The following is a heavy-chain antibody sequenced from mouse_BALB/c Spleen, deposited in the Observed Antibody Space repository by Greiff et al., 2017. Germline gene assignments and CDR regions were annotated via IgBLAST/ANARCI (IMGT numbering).Heavy chain of an antibody. CDR1: GYTFTDYV. D-gene: IGHD1-1*01. CDR2: IYPGSGST. J-gene: IGHJ3*01. V-gene: IGHV1-81*01. CDR3: ARKRVDYYGSLAY. Sequence: QVQLQQSGPELVKPGASVKMSCKASGYTFTDYVISWVKQRTGQGLEWIGEIYPGSGSTYYNEKFKGKATLTADKSSNTAYMQLSSLTSEDSAVYFCARKRVDYYGSLAYWGQGTLVTVSA.